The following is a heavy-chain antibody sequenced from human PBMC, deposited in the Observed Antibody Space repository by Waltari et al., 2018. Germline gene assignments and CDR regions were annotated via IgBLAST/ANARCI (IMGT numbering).Heavy chain of an antibody. Sequence: QVQLQESGPGLVKPSETLSLTCTVSGGSISSYYWSWIRQPPGKGLEWIGYIYYSGSTNHNPSLKSRVTISVDTSKNQFSLKLSSVTAADTAVYYCARVGYCSGGSCYSGVNWFDPWGQGTLVTVSS. V-gene: IGHV4-59*01. CDR1: GGSISSYY. J-gene: IGHJ5*02. D-gene: IGHD2-15*01. CDR3: ARVGYCSGGSCYSGVNWFDP. CDR2: IYYSGST.